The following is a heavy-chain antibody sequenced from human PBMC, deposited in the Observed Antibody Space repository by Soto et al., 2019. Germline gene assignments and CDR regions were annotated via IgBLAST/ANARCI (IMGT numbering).Heavy chain of an antibody. Sequence: SETLSLTCAVSGVSISGGNWWTWVRQSPQRGLEYIGEIFHDGTANYYPSFERRVAISVDTSKNQFSLKLTSVTAADTAIYFCARLVYDTRLNYMYFDFWGQGTLVIVSS. CDR1: GVSISGGNW. D-gene: IGHD3-10*01. CDR3: ARLVYDTRLNYMYFDF. V-gene: IGHV4-4*02. J-gene: IGHJ4*02. CDR2: IFHDGTA.